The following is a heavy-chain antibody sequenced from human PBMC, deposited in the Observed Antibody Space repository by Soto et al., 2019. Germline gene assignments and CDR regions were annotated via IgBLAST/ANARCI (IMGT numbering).Heavy chain of an antibody. CDR1: GFIFSNFA. J-gene: IGHJ4*02. CDR3: ARSVYGNGWPD. Sequence: EVQLLESGGGLVQPGGSLRLSCAASGFIFSNFAMNWVRQAPGKGPEWVSGIGNSGTSTNYAGSLRGRFTIPRDNLKNTLYLQMNNLRAEDTAIYYCARSVYGNGWPDWGQGTPVTVSS. V-gene: IGHV3-23*01. D-gene: IGHD6-19*01. CDR2: IGNSGTST.